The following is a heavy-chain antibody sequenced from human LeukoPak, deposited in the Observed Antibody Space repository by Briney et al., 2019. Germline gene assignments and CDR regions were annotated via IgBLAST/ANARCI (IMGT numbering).Heavy chain of an antibody. CDR1: GGTFSSYA. D-gene: IGHD3-10*01. CDR3: ARSLITMVRGVIISAIDY. Sequence: ASVKVSCKASGGTFSSYAISWVRQAPGQGLEWMGGIIPIFGTANYAQKFQGRVTITADKSTSTAYMELSSLRSEDTAVYYCARSLITMVRGVIISAIDYWGQGTLVTVFS. CDR2: IIPIFGTA. V-gene: IGHV1-69*06. J-gene: IGHJ4*02.